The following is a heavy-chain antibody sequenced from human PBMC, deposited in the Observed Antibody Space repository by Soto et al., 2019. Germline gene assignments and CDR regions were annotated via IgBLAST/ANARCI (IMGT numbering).Heavy chain of an antibody. D-gene: IGHD3-16*02. J-gene: IGHJ3*02. CDR1: GFTFSSYW. V-gene: IGHV3-7*01. Sequence: ESGGGLVQPGGSLRLSCAASGFTFSSYWMSWVRQAPGKGLEWVANIKQDGSEKYYVDSVKGRFTISRDNAKNSLYLQMNSLRAEDTAVYYCARDIRREGYYDYVWGSYRWPPYAAFHIWGQGTMVTVSS. CDR3: ARDIRREGYYDYVWGSYRWPPYAAFHI. CDR2: IKQDGSEK.